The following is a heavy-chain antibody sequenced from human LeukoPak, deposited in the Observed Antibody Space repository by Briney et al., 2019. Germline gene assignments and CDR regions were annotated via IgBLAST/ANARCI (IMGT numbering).Heavy chain of an antibody. CDR3: ARSPTPASYDFWSGYQLSFDY. CDR1: GYTFTSYG. Sequence: VASVKVSCKTSGYTFTSYGISWVRQAPGQGLEWMGGIIPFFDTPNYAQKFQGRVTITADESTSTAYMELSSLRSEDTAVYYCARSPTPASYDFWSGYQLSFDYWGQGTLVTVSS. D-gene: IGHD3-3*01. V-gene: IGHV1-69*13. J-gene: IGHJ4*02. CDR2: IIPFFDTP.